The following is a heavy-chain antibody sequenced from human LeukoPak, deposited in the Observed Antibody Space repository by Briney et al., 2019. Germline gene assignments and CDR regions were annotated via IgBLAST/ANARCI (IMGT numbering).Heavy chain of an antibody. V-gene: IGHV4-34*01. Sequence: SETLSLTCAVYGGSFSGYYWSWIRQPPGKGREWIGEINHSGSTNYNPSLKSRVTISVDTSKNQFSLKLSSVTAADTAVYYCARHRLYSSSSDYWGQGTLVTVSS. CDR1: GGSFSGYY. CDR2: INHSGST. J-gene: IGHJ4*02. CDR3: ARHRLYSSSSDY. D-gene: IGHD6-6*01.